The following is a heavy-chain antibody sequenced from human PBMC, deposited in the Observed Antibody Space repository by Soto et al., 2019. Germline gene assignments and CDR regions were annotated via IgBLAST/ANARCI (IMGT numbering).Heavy chain of an antibody. CDR3: AILTGIPLVNY. CDR2: INHSGST. D-gene: IGHD7-27*01. V-gene: IGHV4-34*01. Sequence: SETLSLTCAVYGGSFSGYYWSWIRQPPGKGLEWIGEINHSGSTNYNPSLKSRVTISVDTSKNQFSLKLSSVTAADTAVYYCAILTGIPLVNYWGQGTLVTVSS. CDR1: GGSFSGYY. J-gene: IGHJ4*02.